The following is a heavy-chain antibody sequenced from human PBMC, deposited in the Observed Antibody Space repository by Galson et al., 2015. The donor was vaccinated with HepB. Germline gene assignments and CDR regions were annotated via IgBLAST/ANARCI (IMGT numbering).Heavy chain of an antibody. D-gene: IGHD5-18*01. CDR2: ISGSGGST. CDR1: GFTFSSYA. V-gene: IGHV3-23*01. CDR3: ARSLRGYSYGTFDY. Sequence: SLRLSCAASGFTFSSYAMSWVRQAPGKGLEWVSAISGSGGSTYYADSVKGRFTISRDSSKNTQYLQMNSLRADNTAVYSCARSLRGYSYGTFDYWGQGTLVTVYS. J-gene: IGHJ4*02.